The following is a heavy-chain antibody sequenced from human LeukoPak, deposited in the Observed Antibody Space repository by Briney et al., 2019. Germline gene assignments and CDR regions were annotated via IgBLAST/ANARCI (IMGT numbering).Heavy chain of an antibody. Sequence: ASVKVSCKTSGYTFTSYYIHWVRQAPGQGLEWMGMIDLSGSSTKYAQEFQGRVTMTRDTSTSAVYMELSSLRSEDTAMYYCARALYSSGWDDYWGQGTLVTVSS. CDR2: IDLSGSST. D-gene: IGHD6-19*01. V-gene: IGHV1-46*01. CDR1: GYTFTSYY. CDR3: ARALYSSGWDDY. J-gene: IGHJ4*02.